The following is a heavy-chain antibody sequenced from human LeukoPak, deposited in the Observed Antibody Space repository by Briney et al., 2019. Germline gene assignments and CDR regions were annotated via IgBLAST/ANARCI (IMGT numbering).Heavy chain of an antibody. J-gene: IGHJ4*02. CDR1: GGFFSGYY. Sequence: SETLSLTCAVYGGFFSGYYWSWIRQPPGKGLEWIGEINHSGSTNYNPSLKSRVTISVDTSKNQFSLKLSSVTAADTAVYYCARVRRGGSSPNWGQGTLVTVSS. CDR2: INHSGST. CDR3: ARVRRGGSSPN. D-gene: IGHD6-6*01. V-gene: IGHV4-34*01.